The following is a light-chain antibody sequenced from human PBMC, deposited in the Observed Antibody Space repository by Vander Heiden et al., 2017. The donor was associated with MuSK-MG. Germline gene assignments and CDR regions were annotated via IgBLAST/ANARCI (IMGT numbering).Light chain of an antibody. CDR1: QSVSSSF. CDR3: QQYGGSPYT. CDR2: GAS. V-gene: IGKV3-20*01. J-gene: IGKJ2*01. Sequence: EIVLTQSPGTLSLSPGERATLSCRASQSVSSSFLAWYQQKPGQAPRLLIYGASYRATGIPDRFSGSGSGTDFTLTISRLEPEDFVVYYCQQYGGSPYTFGQGTKLEIK.